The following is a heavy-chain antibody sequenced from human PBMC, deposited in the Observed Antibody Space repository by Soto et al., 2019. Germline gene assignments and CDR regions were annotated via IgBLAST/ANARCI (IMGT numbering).Heavy chain of an antibody. D-gene: IGHD2-2*01. CDR3: ARRGRHCSGTNCYHCFDS. J-gene: IGHJ5*01. V-gene: IGHV2-5*02. CDR2: IFWDDDK. Sequence: QITLMESGPTLVKPTQTLTLTCTFSGFSLSTSGVGVGWIRQPPGKALECLAVIFWDDDKRYSPSLQSRLTITTDASRNQVVLTMANLDPVDTATYYCARRGRHCSGTNCYHCFDSWGQGTLVTVSS. CDR1: GFSLSTSGVG.